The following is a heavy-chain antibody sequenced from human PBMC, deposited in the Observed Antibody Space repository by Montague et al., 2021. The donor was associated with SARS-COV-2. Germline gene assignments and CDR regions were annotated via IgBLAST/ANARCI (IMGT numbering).Heavy chain of an antibody. V-gene: IGHV3-23*03. Sequence: SLRLSCAASGFTFSNYPMNWVRQAPGKGLEWVSVIFGSGSSTYYADSVKGRFTISRDNSKNTLYLQINSLRAEDTAIYYCAKDASMVRAVIVWYFDLWGRGTPVTVSS. CDR1: GFTFSNYP. CDR2: IFGSGSST. J-gene: IGHJ2*01. D-gene: IGHD3-10*01. CDR3: AKDASMVRAVIVWYFDL.